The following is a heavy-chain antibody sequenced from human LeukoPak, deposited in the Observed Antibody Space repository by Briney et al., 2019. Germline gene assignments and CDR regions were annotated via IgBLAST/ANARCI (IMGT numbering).Heavy chain of an antibody. Sequence: ASVKVSCKASGYTFTGYFMHWVRQAPGQGLEWMGWINPNSGGTNYAQKFQGRVTMTRDTSISTAYMDLSRLTSNDTAVYYCARDILTDDAFDIWGQGTMVTVSS. V-gene: IGHV1-2*02. CDR3: ARDILTDDAFDI. D-gene: IGHD7-27*01. CDR2: INPNSGGT. J-gene: IGHJ3*02. CDR1: GYTFTGYF.